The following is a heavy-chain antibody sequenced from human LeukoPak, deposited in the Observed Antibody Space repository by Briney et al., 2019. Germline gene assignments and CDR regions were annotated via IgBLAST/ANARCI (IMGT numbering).Heavy chain of an antibody. Sequence: PSETLSLTCAVYGGSFSGYYWTWIRQHPGKGLEWVGCIYYSGSTYYNPSLKSRVTISADTSKNQFSLKLSSVTAADTAVYYCARTGLIRGVPSFDSWGQGTLVTVSS. CDR3: ARTGLIRGVPSFDS. CDR2: IYYSGST. D-gene: IGHD3-10*01. V-gene: IGHV4-31*11. J-gene: IGHJ4*02. CDR1: GGSFSGYY.